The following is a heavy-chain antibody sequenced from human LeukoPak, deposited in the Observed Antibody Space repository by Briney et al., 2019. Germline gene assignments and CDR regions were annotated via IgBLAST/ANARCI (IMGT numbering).Heavy chain of an antibody. CDR1: GFTFSDYY. CDR3: AREPYYDSSGYSPDY. D-gene: IGHD3-22*01. V-gene: IGHV3-11*04. Sequence: GGSLRLSCAASGFTFSDYYMSWTRQAPGKGLEWVSYNSSSGSFIYYADSVKGRFTISRDNAKNSLYLHMNSLRAEDTALYYCAREPYYDSSGYSPDYWGQGTLVTVSS. CDR2: NSSSGSFI. J-gene: IGHJ4*02.